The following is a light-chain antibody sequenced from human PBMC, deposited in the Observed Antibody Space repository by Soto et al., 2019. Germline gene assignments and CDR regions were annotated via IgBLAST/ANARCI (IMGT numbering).Light chain of an antibody. CDR1: QSVSSK. CDR3: QQYNNWPPIT. J-gene: IGKJ5*01. V-gene: IGKV3-15*01. CDR2: GAS. Sequence: EIVMTQSPATLSVSPGERATLSCRASQSVSSKLAWYQQKPGQAPRLLIYGASTRATGIPARFSGSGSGTEFTLTISSLQSEDFAIYYCQQYNNWPPITFGQGTRMEIK.